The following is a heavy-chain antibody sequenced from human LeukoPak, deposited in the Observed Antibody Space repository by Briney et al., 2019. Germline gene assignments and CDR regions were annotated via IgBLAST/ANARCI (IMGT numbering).Heavy chain of an antibody. V-gene: IGHV1-69*04. CDR3: AREEMATTDRLYYFDY. Sequence: SVKVSCKASGGTFSSYAISWVRQAPGQGLEWMGRIIPILGIANYAQKFQGRVTITADKSTSTAYMELSSLRSEDTAVYYCAREEMATTDRLYYFDYWGQGTLVTVSS. CDR2: IIPILGIA. J-gene: IGHJ4*02. D-gene: IGHD5-24*01. CDR1: GGTFSSYA.